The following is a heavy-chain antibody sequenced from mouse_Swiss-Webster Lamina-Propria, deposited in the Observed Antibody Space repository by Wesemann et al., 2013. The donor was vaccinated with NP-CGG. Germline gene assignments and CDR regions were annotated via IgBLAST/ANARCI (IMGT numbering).Heavy chain of an antibody. V-gene: IGHV4-1*02. CDR1: GFDFSRYW. CDR3: ARGHYRYDLYWYFDV. D-gene: IGHD2-14*01. J-gene: IGHJ1*01. CDR2: INPDSSTI. Sequence: EVKLLESGGGLVQPGGSLKLSCAASGFDFSRYWMSWVRQAPGKGLEWIGEINPDSSTINYTPSLKDKFIISRDNAKNTLYLQMSKVRSEDTALYYCARGHYRYDLYWYFDVWGAGTTVTVSS.